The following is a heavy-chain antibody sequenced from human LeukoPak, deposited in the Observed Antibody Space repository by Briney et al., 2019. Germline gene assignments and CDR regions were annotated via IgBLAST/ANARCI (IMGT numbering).Heavy chain of an antibody. D-gene: IGHD1-1*01. Sequence: ASVKVSCKASGYTFTSYAMNWVRQAPGQGLEWMGWINTNTGDPTYAQGFTGRFVFSLDTSVSTAYLQISSLKAEDTAVYYCAREVRSWYYYYYMDVWGKGTTVTVSS. J-gene: IGHJ6*03. CDR2: INTNTGDP. CDR1: GYTFTSYA. CDR3: AREVRSWYYYYYMDV. V-gene: IGHV7-4-1*02.